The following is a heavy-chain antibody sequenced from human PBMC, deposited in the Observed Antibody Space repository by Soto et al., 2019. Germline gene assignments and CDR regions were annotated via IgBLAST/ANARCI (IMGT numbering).Heavy chain of an antibody. Sequence: QLQLQESGPGLVKPSETLSLTCTVSGGSISSSSYYWGWIRQPPGKGLEWIGSIHYSGRTYYTPSLTSRVTMSVATSKNQFSLKLSSVTAADTAVYYCARAGLGEVGAQDSWGQGTLFTVSS. CDR3: ARAGLGEVGAQDS. D-gene: IGHD1-26*01. J-gene: IGHJ4*02. CDR2: IHYSGRT. CDR1: GGSISSSSYY. V-gene: IGHV4-39*01.